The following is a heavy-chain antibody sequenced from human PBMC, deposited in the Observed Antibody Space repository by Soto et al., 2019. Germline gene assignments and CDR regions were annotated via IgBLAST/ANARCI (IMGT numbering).Heavy chain of an antibody. J-gene: IGHJ6*02. Sequence: QITLKESGRTLVKSTQTLTLTCTFSGFSLSTTGEGVGWIRQPPGKALEGLGHIYWDEDKRFSPSLKNRLSISKVTTENQVVLTMTNMNPADTATYYCAHRIMARSPWDVWGQGITVTVSS. CDR3: AHRIMARSPWDV. V-gene: IGHV2-5*02. CDR2: IYWDEDK. CDR1: GFSLSTTGEG.